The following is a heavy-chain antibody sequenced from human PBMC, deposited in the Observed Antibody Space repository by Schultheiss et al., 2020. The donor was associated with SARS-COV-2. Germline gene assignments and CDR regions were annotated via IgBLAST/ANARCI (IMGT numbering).Heavy chain of an antibody. D-gene: IGHD6-6*01. CDR2: IYHSGTT. CDR1: GGSISNNY. CDR3: ARQVLGGIERVGLQLVRRYNFFDP. J-gene: IGHJ5*02. Sequence: SETLSLTCTVSGGSISNNYWSWIRQPPGKGLEWLGYIYHSGTTNYNPSLKSRVTMSVDTSKNQFSLSLNSVTAADTAVYYCARQVLGGIERVGLQLVRRYNFFDPWGQGTLVTVSS. V-gene: IGHV4-59*01.